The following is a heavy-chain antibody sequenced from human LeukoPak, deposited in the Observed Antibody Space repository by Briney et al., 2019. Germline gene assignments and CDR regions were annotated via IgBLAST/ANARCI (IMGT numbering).Heavy chain of an antibody. V-gene: IGHV1-69*13. D-gene: IGHD3-10*01. Sequence: GASVKVSCKASGGTFSSYAISWVRQAPGQWLEWMGGIIPIFGTANYAQKFQGRVTITADESTSTAYMELSSLRSEDTAVYYCASPRMVRGVIITYAEYFQHWGQGTLVTVSS. CDR1: GGTFSSYA. J-gene: IGHJ1*01. CDR3: ASPRMVRGVIITYAEYFQH. CDR2: IIPIFGTA.